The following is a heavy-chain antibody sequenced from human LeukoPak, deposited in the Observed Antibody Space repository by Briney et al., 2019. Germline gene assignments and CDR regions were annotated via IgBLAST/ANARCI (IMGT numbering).Heavy chain of an antibody. D-gene: IGHD3-22*01. CDR2: ISDSGSST. J-gene: IGHJ4*02. Sequence: PGGSLRLSCAASGFTFSSYAMSWVRQAPGKGLDWVSAISDSGSSTYYADSVKGRFTISRDNAKNSLYLQMNSLRAEDTAVYYCAREDAVVTHDYWGQGTLVTVSS. V-gene: IGHV3-23*01. CDR3: AREDAVVTHDY. CDR1: GFTFSSYA.